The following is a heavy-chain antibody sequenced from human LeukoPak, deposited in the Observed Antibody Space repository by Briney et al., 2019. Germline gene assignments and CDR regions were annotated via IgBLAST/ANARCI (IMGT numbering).Heavy chain of an antibody. Sequence: GGSLRLSCAASGFTFSSYSMNWVRQAPGKGLEWVSSISSSSSYIYYADSVKGRFTISRDNAKNSLYLQMNSLRAEDTAVYYCARRSSGWYGFDAFDTWGQGTMVTVSS. CDR3: ARRSSGWYGFDAFDT. J-gene: IGHJ3*02. CDR1: GFTFSSYS. CDR2: ISSSSSYI. D-gene: IGHD6-19*01. V-gene: IGHV3-21*01.